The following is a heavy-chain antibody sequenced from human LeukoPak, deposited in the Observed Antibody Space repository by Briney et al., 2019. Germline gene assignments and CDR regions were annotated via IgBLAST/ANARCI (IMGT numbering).Heavy chain of an antibody. Sequence: SETLSLTYAVYGGSFSGYYWSWIRQPPGKGLEWIGEINHSGSTNYNPPLKSRVTISVDTSKNQFSLKLSSVTAADTAVYYCARGRYWWQQLVRIHFDYWGQGTLVTVSS. CDR1: GGSFSGYY. CDR2: INHSGST. V-gene: IGHV4-34*01. J-gene: IGHJ4*02. CDR3: ARGRYWWQQLVRIHFDY. D-gene: IGHD6-13*01.